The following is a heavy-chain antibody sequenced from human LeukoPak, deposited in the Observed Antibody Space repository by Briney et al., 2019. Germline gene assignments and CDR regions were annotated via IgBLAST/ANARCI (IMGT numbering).Heavy chain of an antibody. D-gene: IGHD5-18*01. CDR1: GGSISSGGYY. V-gene: IGHV4-31*03. CDR2: IYYSGST. J-gene: IGHJ6*02. Sequence: PSQTLSLTCTVSGGSISSGGYYWSWIRQHPGKGLEWIGYIYYSGSTYYNPSLKSRVTISVDTSENQFSLKLSSVTAADTAVYYCARVGPVDTAMVTPFSLGMDVWGQGTTVTVSS. CDR3: ARVGPVDTAMVTPFSLGMDV.